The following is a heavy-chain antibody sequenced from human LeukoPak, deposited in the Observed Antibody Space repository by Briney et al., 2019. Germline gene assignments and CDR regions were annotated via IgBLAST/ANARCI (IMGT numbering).Heavy chain of an antibody. V-gene: IGHV4-30-2*01. Sequence: QPSQTLSLTCTVSGGSISSGGYYWSWIRQPPGKGLEWIGCIYHSGATYYNPSLKSRVTISVDRSENQFSLKLSSVTAADAAMYFCARVWGYSTGTATTDYYYYIDVWGKGTTVTVSS. CDR3: ARVWGYSTGTATTDYYYYIDV. D-gene: IGHD1-1*01. CDR1: GGSISSGGYY. J-gene: IGHJ6*03. CDR2: IYHSGAT.